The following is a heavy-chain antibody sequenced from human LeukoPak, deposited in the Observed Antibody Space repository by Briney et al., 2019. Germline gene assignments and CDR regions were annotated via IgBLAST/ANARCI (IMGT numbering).Heavy chain of an antibody. J-gene: IGHJ3*02. CDR3: AKPYYYVSSGNFDAFDM. CDR1: GFTFSNYA. CDR2: ISGRGGRT. V-gene: IGHV3-23*01. D-gene: IGHD3-22*01. Sequence: GGPLRLPCAAPGFTFSNYAMSWVRQAPGKGLGCVSAISGRGGRTYYADSVKGRFTIARDNSRNTLSLQMTSLRAEDTAVYYCAKPYYYVSSGNFDAFDMWGQGRMVTVSA.